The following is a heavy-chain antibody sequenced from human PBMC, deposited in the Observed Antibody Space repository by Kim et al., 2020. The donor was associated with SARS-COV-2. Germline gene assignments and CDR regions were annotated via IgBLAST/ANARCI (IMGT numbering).Heavy chain of an antibody. J-gene: IGHJ6*02. CDR1: GFTFSSYA. Sequence: GGSLRLSCAASGFTFSSYAMHWVRQAPGKGLEWVAVISYDGSNKYYADSVKGRFTISRDNSKTTLYLQMNSLRAEDTAVYYCARARGGRYYYGMDVWGRGTT. V-gene: IGHV3-30-3*01. CDR3: ARARGGRYYYGMDV. CDR2: ISYDGSNK. D-gene: IGHD1-26*01.